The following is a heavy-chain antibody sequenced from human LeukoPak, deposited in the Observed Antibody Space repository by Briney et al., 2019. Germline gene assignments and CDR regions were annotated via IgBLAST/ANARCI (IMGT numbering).Heavy chain of an antibody. CDR3: AKDFYYGSGSFDY. CDR1: GFSFSSYW. J-gene: IGHJ4*02. V-gene: IGHV3-7*01. CDR2: INQDGSEK. D-gene: IGHD3-10*01. Sequence: TGGSLRLSCAASGFSFSSYWMTWVRQTPGKGLEWVANINQDGSEKYYVDSVKGRFTISRDNSKNTLYLQMNSLRAEDTAVYYCAKDFYYGSGSFDYWGQGTLVTVSS.